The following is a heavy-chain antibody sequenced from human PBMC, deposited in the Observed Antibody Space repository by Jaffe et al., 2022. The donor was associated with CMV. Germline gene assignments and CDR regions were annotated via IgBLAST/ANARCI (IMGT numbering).Heavy chain of an antibody. V-gene: IGHV2-5*01. CDR3: ASSIAARYDHPVDY. CDR2: IYWNDDK. CDR1: GFSLSTSGVG. Sequence: QITLKESGPTLVKPTQTLTLTCTFSGFSLSTSGVGVGWIRQPPGKALEWLALIYWNDDKRYSPSLKSRLTITKDTSKNQVVLTMTNMDPVDTATYYCASSIAARYDHPVDYWGQGTLVTVSS. J-gene: IGHJ4*02. D-gene: IGHD6-6*01.